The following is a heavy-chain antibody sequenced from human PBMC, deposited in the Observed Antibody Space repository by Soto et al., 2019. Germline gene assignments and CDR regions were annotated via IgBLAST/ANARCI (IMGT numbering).Heavy chain of an antibody. V-gene: IGHV3-64D*08. J-gene: IGHJ4*02. Sequence: EVQLVESGGGLVQPGGSLRLSCSASGFTISSYAMHSVRQAPGKGLEYVSVTYSKGGSTYYADSVKGRFTISTDNSKNTLNLQMSSLRAEDTAVYYCVRDFWGFDYWGQGTLVTVSS. CDR2: TYSKGGST. CDR1: GFTISSYA. D-gene: IGHD3-16*01. CDR3: VRDFWGFDY.